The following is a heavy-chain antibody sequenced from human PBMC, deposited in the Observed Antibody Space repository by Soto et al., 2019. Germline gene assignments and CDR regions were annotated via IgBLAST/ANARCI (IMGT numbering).Heavy chain of an antibody. V-gene: IGHV4-38-2*01. CDR3: ARAAPGHYYDSSVTRGAFDI. J-gene: IGHJ3*02. CDR2: IYHSGST. D-gene: IGHD3-22*01. Sequence: PSETLSLTCAVSGYSISSGYYWGWIRQPPGKGLEWIGSIYHSGSTYYNPSLKSRVTISVDTSENQFSLKLSSVTAADTAVYYCARAAPGHYYDSSVTRGAFDIWGQGTMVTV. CDR1: GYSISSGYY.